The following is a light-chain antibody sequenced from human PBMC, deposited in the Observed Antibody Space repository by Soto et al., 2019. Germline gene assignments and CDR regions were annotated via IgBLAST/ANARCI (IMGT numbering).Light chain of an antibody. V-gene: IGKV3-20*01. CDR3: QQYGSSPVT. Sequence: EIVLTQSPGTLSLSPGERATLSCRASQSVSNNYLAWYQQKPGQAPRLLIYGASIRATGIPDRFSASRSGTDFTLTISILEPEDFAVYYCQQYGSSPVTFGGGTKVDIK. J-gene: IGKJ4*01. CDR2: GAS. CDR1: QSVSNNY.